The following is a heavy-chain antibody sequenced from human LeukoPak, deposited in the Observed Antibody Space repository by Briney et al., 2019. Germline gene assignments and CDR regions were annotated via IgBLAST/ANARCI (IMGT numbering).Heavy chain of an antibody. CDR3: ARDGRDFWSGYFRNWFDP. D-gene: IGHD3-3*01. CDR2: ISSSSSYI. Sequence: GGSLRLSCAASGFTFSSYRMNWVRQAPGKGLEWVSSISSSSSYIYYADSVKGRFTISRDNAKNSLYLQMNSLRAEDTAVYYCARDGRDFWSGYFRNWFDPWGQGTLVTVSS. CDR1: GFTFSSYR. V-gene: IGHV3-21*01. J-gene: IGHJ5*02.